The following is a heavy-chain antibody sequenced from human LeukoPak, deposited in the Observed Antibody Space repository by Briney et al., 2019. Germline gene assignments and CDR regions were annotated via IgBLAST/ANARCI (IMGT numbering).Heavy chain of an antibody. D-gene: IGHD3-22*01. CDR2: TNTAGTIT. CDR3: VREAMFDRSLDQ. J-gene: IGHJ4*02. V-gene: IGHV3-74*01. Sequence: GGSLRLSCAASGFTFSNYWMHWVRQVPGKGLVWVARTNTAGTITTYADSVQGRFTMSRDNGQEKLFLQLTSLRVEDTAVYFCVREAMFDRSLDQWGQGTLVTVSS. CDR1: GFTFSNYW.